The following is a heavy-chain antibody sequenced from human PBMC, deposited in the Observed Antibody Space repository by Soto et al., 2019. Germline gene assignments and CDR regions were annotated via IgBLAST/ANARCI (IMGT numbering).Heavy chain of an antibody. CDR2: IIPIFGTA. D-gene: IGHD4-17*01. CDR1: GGTFSSYA. J-gene: IGHJ6*02. V-gene: IGHV1-69*01. CDR3: ATPLPTVTIYYYYGMDV. Sequence: QVQLVQSGAEVKKPGSSVKVSCTASGGTFSSYAISWVRQAPGQGLEWMGGIIPIFGTANYAQKFQGRVTITADESTSTAYMELSSLRSEDTAVYYCATPLPTVTIYYYYGMDVWGQGTTVTVSS.